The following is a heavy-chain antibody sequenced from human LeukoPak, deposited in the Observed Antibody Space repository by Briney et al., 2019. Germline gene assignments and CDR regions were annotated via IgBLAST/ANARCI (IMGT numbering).Heavy chain of an antibody. J-gene: IGHJ5*02. CDR2: IYYSGST. V-gene: IGHV4-59*01. D-gene: IGHD2-21*02. CDR1: GGSISSYY. CDR3: ARDASYCGGDCYPSYWFDP. Sequence: PSETLSLTCTVSGGSISSYYWSWTRQPPGKGLEWIGYIYYSGSTNYNPSLKSRVTISVDTSKNQFSLKLSSVTAADTAVYYCARDASYCGGDCYPSYWFDPWGQGTLVTVSS.